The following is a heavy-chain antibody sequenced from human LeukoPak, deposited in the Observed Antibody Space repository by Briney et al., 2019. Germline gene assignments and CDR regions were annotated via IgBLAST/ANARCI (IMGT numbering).Heavy chain of an antibody. V-gene: IGHV4-61*02. CDR2: IYTSGST. J-gene: IGHJ4*02. CDR1: GGSISSGSYY. D-gene: IGHD3-16*01. Sequence: SETLYLTCTVSGGSISSGSYYWSWIRQPAGKGLEWTGRIYTSGSTNYNPSHKSRVTISVDTSKNQFSLKLSSVTAADTAVYYCARFPLGRGNIWVYFDYWGQGTLVTVSS. CDR3: ARFPLGRGNIWVYFDY.